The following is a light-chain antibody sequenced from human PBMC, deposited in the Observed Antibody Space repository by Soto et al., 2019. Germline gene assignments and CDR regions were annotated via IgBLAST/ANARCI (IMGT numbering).Light chain of an antibody. CDR2: EVR. V-gene: IGLV2-14*01. J-gene: IGLJ1*01. CDR3: ISSRGSDTSYV. Sequence: QSALAQPASVSGSPGQSITISCTGTSSDIGSYNYVAWYQQFPGKTPKLIIYEVRNRPSGVSFRFSGSKSGNTASLTISGLQAEDEADNYCISSRGSDTSYVFGTGTKVTVL. CDR1: SSDIGSYNY.